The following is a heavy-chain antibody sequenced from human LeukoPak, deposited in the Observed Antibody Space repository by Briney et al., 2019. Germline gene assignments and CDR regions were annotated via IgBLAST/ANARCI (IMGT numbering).Heavy chain of an antibody. CDR2: ISYDGSNI. V-gene: IGHV3-30*18. CDR3: AKDARYFDY. J-gene: IGHJ4*02. CDR1: GFTFSSYG. Sequence: GGSLRLSCAASGFTFSSYGMHWVRQAPGKGLEWVAIISYDGSNIYYADSVKGRFTVSRDDSKNTLYLQMNSLRAEDTAVYYCAKDARYFDYWGQGTLVTVSS.